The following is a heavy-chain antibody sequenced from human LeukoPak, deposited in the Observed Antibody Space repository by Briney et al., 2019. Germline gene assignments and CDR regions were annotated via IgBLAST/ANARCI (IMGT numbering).Heavy chain of an antibody. V-gene: IGHV3-30*03. Sequence: PGGSLRLSCAASGFTFSSYWMSWVRQAPGKGLEWVAVISYDGSNKYYADSVKGRFTISRDNSKSTLYLQINSLRAEDTAVYYCARELYYYYYMDVWGKGTTVTVSS. J-gene: IGHJ6*03. CDR3: ARELYYYYYMDV. CDR2: ISYDGSNK. CDR1: GFTFSSYW.